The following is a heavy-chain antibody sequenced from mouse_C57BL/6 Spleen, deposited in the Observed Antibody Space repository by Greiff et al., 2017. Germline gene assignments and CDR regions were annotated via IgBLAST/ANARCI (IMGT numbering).Heavy chain of an antibody. CDR1: GYTFTSYW. D-gene: IGHD1-1*01. Sequence: VQLQQPGAELVKPGASVKMSCKASGYTFTSYWITWVKQRPGQGLEWIGDIYPGSGSTNYNEKFKSKATLTVDTSSSTAYMQLSSLTSEDSAVYYCARGDGSSYVPDYWGQGTTLTVSS. CDR2: IYPGSGST. J-gene: IGHJ2*01. CDR3: ARGDGSSYVPDY. V-gene: IGHV1-55*01.